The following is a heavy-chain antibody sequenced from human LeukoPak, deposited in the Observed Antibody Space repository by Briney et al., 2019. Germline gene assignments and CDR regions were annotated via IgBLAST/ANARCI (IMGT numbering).Heavy chain of an antibody. D-gene: IGHD3-22*01. J-gene: IGHJ4*02. CDR1: GFTFISYP. V-gene: IGHV3-23*01. CDR2: ISGSGGST. CDR3: AKDGPYDSSGYYYPY. Sequence: GGSLILSCASSGFTFISYPMGSVRQSPGEWLEWVSAISGSGGSTYYADSVKGRFTISRDNSKNTLYLQMNSLRAEDTAVYYCAKDGPYDSSGYYYPYWGQGTLVTVSS.